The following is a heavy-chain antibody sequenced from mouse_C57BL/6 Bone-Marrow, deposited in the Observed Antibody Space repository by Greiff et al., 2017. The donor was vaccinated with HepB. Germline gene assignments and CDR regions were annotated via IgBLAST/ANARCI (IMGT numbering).Heavy chain of an antibody. CDR1: GYTFTSYW. CDR2: IYPGSGST. V-gene: IGHV1-55*01. CDR3: ARGVTTVVAKGDY. D-gene: IGHD1-1*01. J-gene: IGHJ2*01. Sequence: VKLQQPGAELVKPGASVKMSCKASGYTFTSYWITWVKQRPGQGLEWIGDIYPGSGSTNYNEKFKSKATLTVDTSSSTAYMQLSSLTSEDSAVYCCARGVTTVVAKGDYWGQGTTLTVSS.